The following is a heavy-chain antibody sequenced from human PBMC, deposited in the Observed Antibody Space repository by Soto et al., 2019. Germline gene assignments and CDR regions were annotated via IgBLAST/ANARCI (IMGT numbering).Heavy chain of an antibody. CDR1: GYSFSNYG. V-gene: IGHV1-18*01. D-gene: IGHD3-3*01. CDR2: VSAYNGNT. CDR3: ARAPRLWSGYLIDF. Sequence: QVQLVQSGIQVRRPGASVTVSCKASGYSFSNYGISWVRQAPGQGLEWMGWVSAYNGNTKYVQKYQDRVTMSTATSTTTAYMELKSLRSDDTAVYYCARAPRLWSGYLIDFWGPGTLVTVSS. J-gene: IGHJ4*02.